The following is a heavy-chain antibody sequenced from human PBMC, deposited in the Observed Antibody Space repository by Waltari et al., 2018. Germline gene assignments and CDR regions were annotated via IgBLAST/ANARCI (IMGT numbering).Heavy chain of an antibody. D-gene: IGHD2-2*01. V-gene: IGHV5-51*01. CDR2: IYPRDSDT. J-gene: IGHJ4*02. Sequence: EVQLVQSGAEVKKPGESLKISCKGSGYSFTDYWVVWVRQMPGKGLEWMGIIYPRDSDTRYSPSFQGQVTISADKSISTAYLQWSSLKASDTAMYYCARPPVPAATTDFDYWGQGTLVTVSS. CDR1: GYSFTDYW. CDR3: ARPPVPAATTDFDY.